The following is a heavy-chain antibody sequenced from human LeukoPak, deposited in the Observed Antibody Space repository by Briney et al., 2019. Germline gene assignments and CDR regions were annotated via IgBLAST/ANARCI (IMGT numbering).Heavy chain of an antibody. CDR1: GGSFSGYY. V-gene: IGHV4-34*01. J-gene: IGHJ3*02. Sequence: SETLSLTCAVYGGSFSGYYWSWIRQPPGKGLEWIGEINHSGSTNYNPSLKSRVTISVDTSKNQFSLKLSSVTAADTAVYYCARVFYPRWWRSSNAFDIWGQGTMVTVSS. D-gene: IGHD2-15*01. CDR3: ARVFYPRWWRSSNAFDI. CDR2: INHSGST.